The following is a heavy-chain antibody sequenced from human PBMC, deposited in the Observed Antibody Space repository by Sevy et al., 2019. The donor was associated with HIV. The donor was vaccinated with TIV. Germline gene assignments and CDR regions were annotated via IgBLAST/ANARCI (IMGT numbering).Heavy chain of an antibody. J-gene: IGHJ4*02. CDR1: GFTFSSYS. CDR3: AREAMGFDY. Sequence: GGSLRLSCAASGFTFSSYSMNWVRQAPGKGLEWVSSISSSSSYIYYAHSVKGRFTISRDNAKNSLYLQMNSLRAEDTAVYYCAREAMGFDYWGQGTLVTVSS. CDR2: ISSSSSYI. V-gene: IGHV3-21*01.